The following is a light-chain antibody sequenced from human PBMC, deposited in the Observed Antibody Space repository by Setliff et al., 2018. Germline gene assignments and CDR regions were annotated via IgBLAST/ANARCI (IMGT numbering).Light chain of an antibody. Sequence: EIVLTQSPATLSLSPGERATFSCRASQSVGSYLAWYQQKPGQPPRLLIYDASNRATGIPARFSGSGSGTDFTLTISSLEPEDFAVYYCQQRYNWPLTFGGGTRWIS. V-gene: IGKV3-11*01. CDR3: QQRYNWPLT. CDR2: DAS. CDR1: QSVGSY. J-gene: IGKJ4*01.